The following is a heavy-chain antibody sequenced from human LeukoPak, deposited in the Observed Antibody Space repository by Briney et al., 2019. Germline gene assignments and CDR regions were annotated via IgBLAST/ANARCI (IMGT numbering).Heavy chain of an antibody. CDR3: AKGTGYTSSWYWYFDL. D-gene: IGHD6-13*01. J-gene: IGHJ2*01. CDR1: GFTFTYYS. Sequence: GGSLRLSCAASGFTFTYYSMHWVRQTPGKGLVWVSRINRDGSSTSYADSVKGRFTISRDNAKNSLYLQMNSLRAEDTAFYYCAKGTGYTSSWYWYFDLWGRGTLVSVSS. V-gene: IGHV3-74*01. CDR2: INRDGSST.